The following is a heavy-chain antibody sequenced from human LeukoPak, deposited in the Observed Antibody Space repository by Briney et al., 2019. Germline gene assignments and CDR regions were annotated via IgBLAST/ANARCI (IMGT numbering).Heavy chain of an antibody. Sequence: GGSLRLSCTASAFTFSDHWMHWVRQAPGKGLEWVAIMSHDGSEKSYVDSVKGRFTISRDNAKNSLYLQMNSLRAEDTAVYYCANEIRPNDYWGQGTLVTVSS. V-gene: IGHV3-7*03. J-gene: IGHJ4*02. CDR2: MSHDGSEK. CDR1: AFTFSDHW. D-gene: IGHD4-17*01. CDR3: ANEIRPNDY.